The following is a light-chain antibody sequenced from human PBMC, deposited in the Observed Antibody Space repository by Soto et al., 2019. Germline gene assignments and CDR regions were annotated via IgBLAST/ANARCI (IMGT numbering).Light chain of an antibody. CDR2: EVT. V-gene: IGLV2-14*01. Sequence: QSALTQPASVSGSPGQSITISCTGSTSDIGGFNYVSWYQHHPGKAPKLIIYEVTNRPSGVSSRLSGSKSGNTASLTISGLQDEDEADYYCSSYSTTSTVYFFGTGTKVTVL. CDR3: SSYSTTSTVYF. J-gene: IGLJ1*01. CDR1: TSDIGGFNY.